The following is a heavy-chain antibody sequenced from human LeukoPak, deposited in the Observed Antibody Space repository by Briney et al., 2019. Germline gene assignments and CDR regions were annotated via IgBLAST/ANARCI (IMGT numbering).Heavy chain of an antibody. CDR2: ISWNSGSI. Sequence: GGSLRLSCAASGFTFSSYAMHWVRQAPGKGLEWVSGISWNSGSIGYADSVKGRFTISRDNAKNSLYLQMNSLRAEDTALYYCAKSRSYGYYFDYWGQGTLVTVSS. CDR1: GFTFSSYA. D-gene: IGHD3-16*02. CDR3: AKSRSYGYYFDY. V-gene: IGHV3-9*01. J-gene: IGHJ4*02.